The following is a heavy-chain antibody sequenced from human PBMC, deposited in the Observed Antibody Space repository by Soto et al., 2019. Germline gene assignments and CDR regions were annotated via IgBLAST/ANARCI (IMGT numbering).Heavy chain of an antibody. CDR1: GGSMIAYY. CDR2: TYYSGST. CDR3: ARVRGTAGKRYFDY. D-gene: IGHD6-13*01. Sequence: SETLSLTCTVSGGSMIAYYWNWMRQPPGKGLQWIGYTYYSGSTTYNPSLKSRVTISVDSSKNQFSLKLDSVTPADTAVYYCARVRGTAGKRYFDYWGPGTPVTVSS. V-gene: IGHV4-59*01. J-gene: IGHJ4*02.